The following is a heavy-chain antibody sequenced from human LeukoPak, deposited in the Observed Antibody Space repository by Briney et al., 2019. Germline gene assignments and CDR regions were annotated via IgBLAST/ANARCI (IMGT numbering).Heavy chain of an antibody. Sequence: SETLSLTCAVYGGSFSGYYWSWIRQPPGKGLEWMGEINHSGSSNYNPSLKSRVTISVDTSKNQFSLRQSSVTAADTAVYYCARGAAVAGSYWYFDLWGRGTLVTVSS. D-gene: IGHD6-19*01. J-gene: IGHJ2*01. CDR3: ARGAAVAGSYWYFDL. V-gene: IGHV4-34*01. CDR2: INHSGSS. CDR1: GGSFSGYY.